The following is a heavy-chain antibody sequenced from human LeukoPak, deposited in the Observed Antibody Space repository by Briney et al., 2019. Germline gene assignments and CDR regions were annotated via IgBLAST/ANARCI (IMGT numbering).Heavy chain of an antibody. CDR3: ARVGVLWRKDLDY. V-gene: IGHV3-21*01. D-gene: IGHD2-8*01. CDR1: GFTFSTFA. Sequence: GGSLRLSCAASGFTFSTFAMIWVRQPPGKGLEWVSSIFPSGGEIHYADSVRGRFTISRDNAKNSLYLQMNSLRAEDTAVYYCARVGVLWRKDLDYWGQGTLVTVSS. CDR2: IFPSGGEI. J-gene: IGHJ4*02.